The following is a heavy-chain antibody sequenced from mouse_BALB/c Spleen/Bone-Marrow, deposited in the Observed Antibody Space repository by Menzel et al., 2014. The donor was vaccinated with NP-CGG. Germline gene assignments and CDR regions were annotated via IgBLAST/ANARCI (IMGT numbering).Heavy chain of an antibody. D-gene: IGHD6-5*01. V-gene: IGHV1-5*01. CDR3: TTYSY. J-gene: IGHJ3*01. Sequence: VQLKQSGTVLARPGASVKMSCKASGYNFTNYWMHWVKQRPGQGLEWIGAIYPGNSDTSYSQKFKGKATLTAVTSASTAYMDLSGLTNEDSAVYYCTTYSYWGQGTLVIVSA. CDR2: IYPGNSDT. CDR1: GYNFTNYW.